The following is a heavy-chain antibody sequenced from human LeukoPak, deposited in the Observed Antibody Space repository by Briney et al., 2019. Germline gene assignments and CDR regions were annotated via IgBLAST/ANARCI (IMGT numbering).Heavy chain of an antibody. CDR3: ARGLYDFWSGRNWFDP. J-gene: IGHJ5*02. CDR2: IIPIFGTA. V-gene: IGHV1-69*01. D-gene: IGHD3-3*01. Sequence: SVKVSCKASGGTFSSYAISWVRQAPGQGLEWMGGIIPIFGTANHAQKFQGRVTITADESTSTAYMELSSLRSEDTAVYYCARGLYDFWSGRNWFDPWGQGTLVTVSS. CDR1: GGTFSSYA.